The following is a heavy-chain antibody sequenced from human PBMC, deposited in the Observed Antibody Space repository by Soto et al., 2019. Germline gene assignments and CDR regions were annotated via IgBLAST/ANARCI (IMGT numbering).Heavy chain of an antibody. Sequence: QTGGSLRLSCAASGFTFSSYAMHWVRQAPGKGLEWVAVISYDGSNKYYADSVKGRFTISRDNSKNTLYLQMNSLRAEDTAVYYCASPVRNIVVVPAAIHYWGQGTLVTVSS. D-gene: IGHD2-2*01. CDR3: ASPVRNIVVVPAAIHY. CDR2: ISYDGSNK. V-gene: IGHV3-30-3*01. CDR1: GFTFSSYA. J-gene: IGHJ4*02.